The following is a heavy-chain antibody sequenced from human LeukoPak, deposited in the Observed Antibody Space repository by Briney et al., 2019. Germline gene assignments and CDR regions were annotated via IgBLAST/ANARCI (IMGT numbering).Heavy chain of an antibody. D-gene: IGHD1-7*01. CDR2: ISPSGGST. V-gene: IGHV1-46*01. Sequence: GASVKVSCKAFGYTFTGYWMHWVRQAPGQGPEWMGVISPSGGSTIYAQKFKGRVTLTRDTSISTAYMELRRLGSDDTAVYYCARGFAEEGTTTGAFDIWGHGTMVTVSS. CDR1: GYTFTGYW. CDR3: ARGFAEEGTTTGAFDI. J-gene: IGHJ3*02.